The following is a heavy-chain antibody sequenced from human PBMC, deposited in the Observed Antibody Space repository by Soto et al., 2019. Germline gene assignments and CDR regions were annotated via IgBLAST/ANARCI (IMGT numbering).Heavy chain of an antibody. D-gene: IGHD2-2*01. CDR3: AQSLVVPAAPRYNWFDP. J-gene: IGHJ5*02. V-gene: IGHV1-69*13. Sequence: SVKVSCKASGGTFSSYAISWVRQAPGQGLEWMGGIIPIFGTANYAQKFQGRVTITADESTSTAYMELSSLRSEDTAVYYCAQSLVVPAAPRYNWFDPWGQGTLVTVS. CDR2: IIPIFGTA. CDR1: GGTFSSYA.